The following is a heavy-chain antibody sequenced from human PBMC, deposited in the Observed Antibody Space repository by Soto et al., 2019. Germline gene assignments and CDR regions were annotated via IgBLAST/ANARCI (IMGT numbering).Heavy chain of an antibody. CDR3: ARLDPVTTFDYFQP. D-gene: IGHD4-17*01. J-gene: IGHJ1*01. CDR2: ISSSSSYI. Sequence: EVQLVESGGGLVKPGGSLRLSFAASGFTFSSYSMNCVRQAPGKWLECVSSISSSSSYIYYADSVKGRFTISRDKAKNSLYLQLNRLRAEDTAVYYCARLDPVTTFDYFQPLRQGTTVTVSS. CDR1: GFTFSSYS. V-gene: IGHV3-21*01.